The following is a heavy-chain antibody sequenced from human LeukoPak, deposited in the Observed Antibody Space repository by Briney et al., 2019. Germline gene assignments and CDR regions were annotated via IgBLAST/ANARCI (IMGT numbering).Heavy chain of an antibody. CDR1: VFTFSSYA. D-gene: IGHD3-3*01. J-gene: IGHJ4*02. V-gene: IGHV3-7*04. Sequence: GGSLRLSCAASVFTFSSYAMSWVRQAPGKGLEWVANIKQDGSEKYYVDSVKGRFTISRDNAKNSLYLQMNSLRAEDTAVYYCARGAYADSTTFGVVIIESVDYWGQGTLVTVSS. CDR2: IKQDGSEK. CDR3: ARGAYADSTTFGVVIIESVDY.